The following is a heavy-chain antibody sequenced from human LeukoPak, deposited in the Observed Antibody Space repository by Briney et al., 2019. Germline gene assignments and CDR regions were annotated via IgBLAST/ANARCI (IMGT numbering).Heavy chain of an antibody. Sequence: GASVKVSCKASGGTFSSYAISWVRQAPGQGLEWMGGIIPIFGTANYAQKFQGRVTITTDESTSTAYIELSSLRSEDTAVYYCARKSSAWDAFDIWGQGTMVTVSS. J-gene: IGHJ3*02. V-gene: IGHV1-69*05. D-gene: IGHD3-22*01. CDR1: GGTFSSYA. CDR3: ARKSSAWDAFDI. CDR2: IIPIFGTA.